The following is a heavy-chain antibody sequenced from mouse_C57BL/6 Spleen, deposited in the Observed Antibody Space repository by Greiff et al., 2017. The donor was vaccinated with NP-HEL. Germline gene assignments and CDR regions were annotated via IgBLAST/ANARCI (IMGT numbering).Heavy chain of an antibody. J-gene: IGHJ2*01. CDR2: IDPSDSYT. D-gene: IGHD3-2*02. V-gene: IGHV1-50*01. Sequence: QVQLQQPGAELVKPGASVKLSCKASGYTFTSYWMQWVKQRPGQGLEWIGEIDPSDSYTNYNQKFKGKATLTVDKSSSTAYMQLSSLTSEDSAVYYCVRQLRLFYFDYWGQGTTLTVSS. CDR1: GYTFTSYW. CDR3: VRQLRLFYFDY.